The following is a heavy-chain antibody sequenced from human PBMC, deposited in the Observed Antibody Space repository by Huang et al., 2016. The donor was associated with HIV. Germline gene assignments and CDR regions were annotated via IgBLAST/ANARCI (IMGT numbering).Heavy chain of an antibody. CDR2: IYYMGST. V-gene: IGHV4-39*01. Sequence: QLQLQGSGPGLVKPSETLSLTCTVSGGSITSSSYYWGWIRQPPGKGLEWVGSIYYMGSTDCNPALKSRVTVSVDTSKNQFSLKLSSVTAADTAVYYCARHFSYYDSSGYTPWDAFDIWGQGTMVTVSS. CDR1: GGSITSSSYY. D-gene: IGHD3-22*01. CDR3: ARHFSYYDSSGYTPWDAFDI. J-gene: IGHJ3*02.